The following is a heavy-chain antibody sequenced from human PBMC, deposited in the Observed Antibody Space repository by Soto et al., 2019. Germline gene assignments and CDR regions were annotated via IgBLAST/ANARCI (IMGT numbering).Heavy chain of an antibody. J-gene: IGHJ3*02. V-gene: IGHV3-11*01. CDR2: ITSSGSPL. D-gene: IGHD1-26*01. CDR1: GFIFSDYY. CDR3: ARAIVVAPDKRTFDI. Sequence: QVQLVESGGGLVKPGGSLRLSCAASGFIFSDYYMIWVRQAPGKGLEWLSYITSSGSPLYYIDSVRGRFTISRDNAKNSLYLQMSSLRAEDTAVYYCARAIVVAPDKRTFDIWGQGTVVTVSS.